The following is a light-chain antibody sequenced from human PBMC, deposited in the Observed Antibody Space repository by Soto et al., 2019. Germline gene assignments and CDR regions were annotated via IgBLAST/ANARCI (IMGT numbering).Light chain of an antibody. J-gene: IGLJ3*02. V-gene: IGLV1-44*01. Sequence: QSALTQPPSASGTPGQRVTISCSGSSSNIGSNTVSWYQQLPGTAPQLLIYTNNQRPSGVPDRFSGSKSATSASLAISGLQSEDEADYYCAAWDDSLDGWVFGGGTKLTVL. CDR2: TNN. CDR1: SSNIGSNT. CDR3: AAWDDSLDGWV.